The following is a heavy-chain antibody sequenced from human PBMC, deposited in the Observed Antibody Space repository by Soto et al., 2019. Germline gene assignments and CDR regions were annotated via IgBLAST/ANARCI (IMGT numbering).Heavy chain of an antibody. J-gene: IGHJ4*02. CDR3: ARGLTKITIFGVLNTRATPYLDY. CDR2: MNPNSGNT. CDR1: GYTFTSYD. D-gene: IGHD3-3*01. V-gene: IGHV1-8*01. Sequence: QVQLVQSGAEVKKPGASVKVSCKASGYTFTSYDINWVRRATGQGLEWMGWMNPNSGNTGYAQRFQGRVTMTRNTSISTAYMELSSLRSEDTAVYYCARGLTKITIFGVLNTRATPYLDYWGQGSLVTVSS.